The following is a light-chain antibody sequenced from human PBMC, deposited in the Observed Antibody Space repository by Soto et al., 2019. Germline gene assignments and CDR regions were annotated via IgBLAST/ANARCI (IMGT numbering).Light chain of an antibody. J-gene: IGLJ2*01. Sequence: QSALTQPASVSGSPGQSITISCTGTRREVGGYNYVSGYKQKPGKAPKLVIYDVSHRPSGVSDRFFGSKSGNTASLIISGLQAEDEADYYCYSYSTSRARIFGGGTKVTVL. CDR3: YSYSTSRARI. CDR2: DVS. CDR1: RREVGGYNY. V-gene: IGLV2-14*01.